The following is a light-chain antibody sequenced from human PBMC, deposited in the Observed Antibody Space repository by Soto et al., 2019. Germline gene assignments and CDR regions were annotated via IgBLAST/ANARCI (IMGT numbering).Light chain of an antibody. CDR3: QQTYSTPFT. J-gene: IGKJ3*01. Sequence: DIQMTQSPSSLSASVGDRVTITCRASQSINKYINWYQQKPGKAPNLLINGASSLQSGVPSRFSGSGSGTDFTLTISNLQPEDFATYYCQQTYSTPFTFCPGTKVDIK. CDR1: QSINKY. CDR2: GAS. V-gene: IGKV1-39*01.